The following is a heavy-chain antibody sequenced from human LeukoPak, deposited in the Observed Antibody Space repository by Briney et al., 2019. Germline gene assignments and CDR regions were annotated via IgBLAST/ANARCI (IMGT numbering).Heavy chain of an antibody. V-gene: IGHV3-7*01. Sequence: GGSLRLSCAASGFTFSSYGMHWVRQAPGKGLEWVANIKQDGSEKYYVDSVKGRFSISRDNAKNSMYLQMNSLRAEDTAVYYCARDLGASIWSGYFHYMDVWGKGTTVTVSS. J-gene: IGHJ6*03. CDR2: IKQDGSEK. D-gene: IGHD3-3*01. CDR3: ARDLGASIWSGYFHYMDV. CDR1: GFTFSSYG.